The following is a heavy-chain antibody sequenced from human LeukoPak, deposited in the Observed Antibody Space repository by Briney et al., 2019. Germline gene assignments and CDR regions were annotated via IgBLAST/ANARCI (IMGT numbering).Heavy chain of an antibody. Sequence: SETLSLTCTVSGDSIRSSDYYWSWIRQHPGKGLEWIGYICYSGTTYYNPSLKSRVSISVDTSKNQFSLKLSSVTAADTAVYHCARKGDDNNYHIDYWGQGTLVTVSS. D-gene: IGHD4-4*01. CDR2: ICYSGTT. CDR3: ARKGDDNNYHIDY. V-gene: IGHV4-31*03. CDR1: GDSIRSSDYY. J-gene: IGHJ4*02.